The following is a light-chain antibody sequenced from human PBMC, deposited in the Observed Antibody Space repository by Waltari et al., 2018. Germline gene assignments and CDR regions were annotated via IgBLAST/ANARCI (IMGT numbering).Light chain of an antibody. CDR3: SSYTSSSTRHVV. CDR2: EVS. J-gene: IGLJ2*01. CDR1: SSDVGGYNY. Sequence: QSALTQPASVSGSPGQSITISCTGTSSDVGGYNYVSWYQQHPGKAPKLMIYEVSNRPSGVSNRFSGSKSGNTASLTISGLQAEDEAYYYCSSYTSSSTRHVVFGGGTKLTVL. V-gene: IGLV2-14*01.